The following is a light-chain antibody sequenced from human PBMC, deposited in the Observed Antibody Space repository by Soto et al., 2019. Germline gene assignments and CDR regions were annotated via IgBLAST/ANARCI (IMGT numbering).Light chain of an antibody. V-gene: IGLV2-23*02. J-gene: IGLJ3*02. CDR3: CSYAGSSTFWV. CDR2: EVS. CDR1: SSDVGRYNL. Sequence: QSVLTQPASVSGSPGQSITISFTGTSSDVGRYNLVSWYQQHPGTAPQLMISEVSKRPSGVSNRFSGSKSGNTASLTVSGLQAEYEADYYCCSYAGSSTFWVFGGGTKVAVL.